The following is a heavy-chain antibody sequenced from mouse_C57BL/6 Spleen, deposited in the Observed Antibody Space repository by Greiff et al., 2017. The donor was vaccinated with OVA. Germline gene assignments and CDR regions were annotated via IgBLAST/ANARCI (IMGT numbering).Heavy chain of an antibody. CDR1: GYTFTSYW. CDR3: ARQDGNYVGAMDY. D-gene: IGHD2-1*01. Sequence: QVHVKQSGAELAKPGASVKLSCKASGYTFTSYWMHWVKQRPGQGLEWIGYINPSSGYTKYNQKFKDKATLTADKSSSTAYMQLSSLTYEDSAVYYGARQDGNYVGAMDYWGQGTSVTVSS. V-gene: IGHV1-7*01. CDR2: INPSSGYT. J-gene: IGHJ4*01.